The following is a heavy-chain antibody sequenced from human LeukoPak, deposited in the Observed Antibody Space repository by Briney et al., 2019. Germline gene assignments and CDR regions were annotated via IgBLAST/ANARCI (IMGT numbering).Heavy chain of an antibody. V-gene: IGHV4-30-4*07. J-gene: IGHJ6*03. CDR3: ARVRGVPYYHYYMDV. Sequence: PSETLSLTCAVSGGSSSSGGYSWSWIRQPPGKGLEWIGYIYYSGTTYYNPSLKSRVTISVDTSKNQFSLKLTSVTAADTAVYYCARVRGVPYYHYYMDVWGKGTTVTVSS. CDR2: IYYSGTT. D-gene: IGHD3-10*01. CDR1: GGSSSSGGYS.